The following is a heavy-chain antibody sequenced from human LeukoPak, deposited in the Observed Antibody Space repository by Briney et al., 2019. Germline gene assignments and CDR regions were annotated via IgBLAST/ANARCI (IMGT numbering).Heavy chain of an antibody. V-gene: IGHV3-23*01. Sequence: PGGSLRLSCAASGFTFSSYAMSWVRQAPGKGLEWVSAISGSGGSTYYADSVKGRFTISRDNSENTLYLQMNSLRAEDTAVYYCAKDPTMIVVVIPDYWGQGTLVTVSS. CDR1: GFTFSSYA. D-gene: IGHD3-22*01. CDR3: AKDPTMIVVVIPDY. CDR2: ISGSGGST. J-gene: IGHJ4*02.